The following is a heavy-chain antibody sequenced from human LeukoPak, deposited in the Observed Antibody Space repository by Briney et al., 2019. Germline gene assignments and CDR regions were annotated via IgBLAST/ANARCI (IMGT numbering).Heavy chain of an antibody. V-gene: IGHV4-59*08. CDR3: ARLPRYDFWS. CDR1: GDSISSYY. J-gene: IGHJ4*02. D-gene: IGHD3-3*01. Sequence: PSETLSLTCTVSGDSISSYYSSWIRQPPGKGLEWIGYIYYSGSTNYNPSLKSRVTISVDTSKKQFSLKLRSVTAADTAVYYCARLPRYDFWSWGQGTLVTVSS. CDR2: IYYSGST.